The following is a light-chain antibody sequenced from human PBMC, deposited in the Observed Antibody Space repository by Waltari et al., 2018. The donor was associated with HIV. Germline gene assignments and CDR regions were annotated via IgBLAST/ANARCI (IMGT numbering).Light chain of an antibody. Sequence: DIQMTQSPSSLSASVGDRVTITCQASQGISNYLNWYQQKPGKAPKLLIYDASNLETGVPSRFSGSGSGTDFTFTISSLQPEDIATYYCQQYDNLPYTFGQGTKLEIK. J-gene: IGKJ2*01. CDR1: QGISNY. CDR3: QQYDNLPYT. CDR2: DAS. V-gene: IGKV1-33*01.